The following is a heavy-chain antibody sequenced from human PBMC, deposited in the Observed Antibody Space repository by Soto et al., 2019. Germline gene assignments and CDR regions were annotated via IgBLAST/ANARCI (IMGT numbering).Heavy chain of an antibody. J-gene: IGHJ6*03. CDR3: ARVICSSTSCPHYYYYMDV. Sequence: ASVKVSCQASGYTFTSYGISWVRQAPGQGLDGMGWISAYNGNTNYEQKLQGRATMTTDTSTSTAYMELRSLRSDDTAVYYCARVICSSTSCPHYYYYMDVWGKGTTVTVSS. D-gene: IGHD2-2*01. CDR1: GYTFTSYG. CDR2: ISAYNGNT. V-gene: IGHV1-18*01.